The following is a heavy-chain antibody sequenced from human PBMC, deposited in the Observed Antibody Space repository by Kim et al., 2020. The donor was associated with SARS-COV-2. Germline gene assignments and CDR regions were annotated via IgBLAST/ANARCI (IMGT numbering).Heavy chain of an antibody. CDR2: MSGNRNGK. J-gene: IGHJ3*02. Sequence: GGSLRLSCTASGFSLAKSGMHWVRQAPGKGLEWVAFMSGNRNGKYYGDTGTVRFTISSYTFKNTLFLKLDSLRAEDTAVYNCKWGAVSGNDAFGIWGQGSLVTVS. V-gene: IGHV3-30*19. CDR1: GFSLAKSG. CDR3: KWGAVSGNDAFGI. D-gene: IGHD1-26*01.